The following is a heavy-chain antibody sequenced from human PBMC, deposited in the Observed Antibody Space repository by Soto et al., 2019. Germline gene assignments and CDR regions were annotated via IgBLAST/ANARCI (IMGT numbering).Heavy chain of an antibody. D-gene: IGHD2-2*02. CDR2: TYYRSKWYN. V-gene: IGHV6-1*01. CDR3: ARADIVLVPAAIGCWFDP. J-gene: IGHJ5*02. CDR1: GDSVSSNSAA. Sequence: PSQTLSLTCAISGDSVSSNSAAWNWIRQSPSRGLEWLGRTYYRSKWYNDYAVSLKSRITINPDTSKNQFSLQLNSVTPEDTAVYYCARADIVLVPAAIGCWFDPWGPATLVTVSS.